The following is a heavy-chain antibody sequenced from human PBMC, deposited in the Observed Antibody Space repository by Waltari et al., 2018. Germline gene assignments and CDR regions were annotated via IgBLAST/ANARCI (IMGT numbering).Heavy chain of an antibody. CDR3: ARVDTIFGVVPHADAFDI. Sequence: QVHLQDSGPELAQPSQTLRLTCSGSGATINRGDYYWSWTRQPPGKGLEWIGYISYSGTPYYTPSLNSRVSISLDTAKNDFSLEVRSVTAADTAMYYCARVDTIFGVVPHADAFDIWGQGTMVAVAS. V-gene: IGHV4-30-4*08. J-gene: IGHJ3*02. D-gene: IGHD3-3*01. CDR1: GATINRGDYY. CDR2: ISYSGTP.